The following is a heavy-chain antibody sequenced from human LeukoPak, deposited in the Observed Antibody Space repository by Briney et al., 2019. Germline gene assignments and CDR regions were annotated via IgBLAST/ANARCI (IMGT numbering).Heavy chain of an antibody. CDR2: FDPEDGET. CDR1: GYTLTELS. D-gene: IGHD6-19*01. J-gene: IGHJ4*02. CDR3: ARDARYSSGWCDY. Sequence: ASVKVSCKVSGYTLTELSMHWVRQAPGKGLEWMGGFDPEDGETIYAQKFQGRVTMTRDTSTSTVYMELSSLRSEDTAVYYCARDARYSSGWCDYWGQGTLVTVSS. V-gene: IGHV1-24*01.